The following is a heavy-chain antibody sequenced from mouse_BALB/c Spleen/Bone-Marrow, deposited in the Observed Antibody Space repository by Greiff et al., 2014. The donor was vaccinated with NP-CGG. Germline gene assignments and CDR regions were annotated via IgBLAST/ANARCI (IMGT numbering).Heavy chain of an antibody. CDR3: ATDSSGYLDY. J-gene: IGHJ2*01. D-gene: IGHD3-2*01. V-gene: IGHV14-3*02. CDR1: GFNIKDTY. CDR2: IDPANGNT. Sequence: EVQLQQSGAELVKPGASVKLSCTASGFNIKDTYMHWVKQRPEQGLEWIGRIDPANGNTKYDPKFQGKVTITADTSSNTAYLQLSSLTSEDTAVYYCATDSSGYLDYWGQGTTLTVSS.